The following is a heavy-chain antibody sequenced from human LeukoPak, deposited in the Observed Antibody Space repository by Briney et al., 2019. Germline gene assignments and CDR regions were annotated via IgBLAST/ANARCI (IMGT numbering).Heavy chain of an antibody. J-gene: IGHJ4*02. V-gene: IGHV3-48*01. CDR2: ISSSSSTI. CDR1: GFTFSSYS. CDR3: ARSQPYYDYVWGSYRSIDY. D-gene: IGHD3-16*02. Sequence: GGSLRLSCAASGFTFSSYSMNWVRQAPGKGLEWVSYISSSSSTIYYADSVKGRFTISGDNAKNSLYLQMNSLRAEDTAVYYCARSQPYYDYVWGSYRSIDYWGQGTLVTVSS.